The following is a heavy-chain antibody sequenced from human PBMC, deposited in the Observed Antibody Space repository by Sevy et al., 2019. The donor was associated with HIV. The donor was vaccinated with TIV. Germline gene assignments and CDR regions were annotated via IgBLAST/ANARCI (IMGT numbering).Heavy chain of an antibody. Sequence: GGSLRLSCAASGFTFNAFSMHWVRQAPGKGLEWVATISLDGGNQHYADSVRGRFTISRDNSQNALFLQMNSLRPDDTALYYCALERLSSNVAEYFQNWVQGALVTVSS. CDR3: ALERLSSNVAEYFQN. CDR1: GFTFNAFS. J-gene: IGHJ1*01. CDR2: ISLDGGNQ. D-gene: IGHD1-1*01. V-gene: IGHV3-30-3*01.